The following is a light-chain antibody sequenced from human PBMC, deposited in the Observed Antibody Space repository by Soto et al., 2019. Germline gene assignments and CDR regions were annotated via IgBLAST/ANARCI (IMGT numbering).Light chain of an antibody. CDR1: QEIRF. Sequence: DIQMTQSPFSLSASVGARVTITCRASQEIRFLGWFQHKPGEAIKRLINATSTLEGEVPTRYSESGSETEFAPTINSLQPEDFASYFCLQHKTYPYTFGQGTKVDIK. CDR3: LQHKTYPYT. CDR2: ATS. V-gene: IGKV1-17*01. J-gene: IGKJ2*01.